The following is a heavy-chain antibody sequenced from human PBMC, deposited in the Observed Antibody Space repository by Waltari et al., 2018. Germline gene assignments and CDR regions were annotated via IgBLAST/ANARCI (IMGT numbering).Heavy chain of an antibody. J-gene: IGHJ3*02. Sequence: QVQLQQWGAGLLKPSETLSLTCAVYGGSFSGYYWSWLRQPPGKGLEWLGEINHSGSTNYNPSLKSRVTISVDTSKNQFSLKLSSVTAADTAVYYCARAPPYYRKSVNAFDIWGQGTMVTVSS. CDR2: INHSGST. D-gene: IGHD3-10*01. V-gene: IGHV4-34*01. CDR1: GGSFSGYY. CDR3: ARAPPYYRKSVNAFDI.